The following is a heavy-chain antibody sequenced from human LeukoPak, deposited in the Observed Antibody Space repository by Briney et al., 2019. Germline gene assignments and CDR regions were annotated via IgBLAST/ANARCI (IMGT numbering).Heavy chain of an antibody. Sequence: ASVKVSCKASGYTFTRYHMHWVRQAPGQGLEWMGWINPNSGGTNYAQKFQGWVTMTRDTSISTAYMELSRLRSDDTAVYYCARGIDSSGSDGYFDYWGQGTLVTVSS. CDR3: ARGIDSSGSDGYFDY. V-gene: IGHV1-2*04. CDR2: INPNSGGT. CDR1: GYTFTRYH. D-gene: IGHD6-19*01. J-gene: IGHJ4*02.